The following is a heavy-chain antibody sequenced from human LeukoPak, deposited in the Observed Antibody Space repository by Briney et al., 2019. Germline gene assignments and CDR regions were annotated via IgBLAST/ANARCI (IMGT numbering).Heavy chain of an antibody. D-gene: IGHD2-2*01. CDR1: GFTFSSYW. Sequence: GGSLRLSCAASGFTFSSYWMSWVRQAPGKGLEWVANIKQDGSEKYYVDSVKGRFTISRDNAKNSLYLQMNSLRAEDTAVYYCARVGGYCSSTSCYLYMDVWGKGTTVTVSS. V-gene: IGHV3-7*01. J-gene: IGHJ6*03. CDR2: IKQDGSEK. CDR3: ARVGGYCSSTSCYLYMDV.